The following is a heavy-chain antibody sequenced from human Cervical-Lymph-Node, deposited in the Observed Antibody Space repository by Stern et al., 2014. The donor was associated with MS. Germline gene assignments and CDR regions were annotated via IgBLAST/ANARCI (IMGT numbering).Heavy chain of an antibody. Sequence: VQLVQSGAEVKKPGSSVNVSCKASGGTFISSYAITWMRQAPGQGLEWMGRIIPILGLPNYAQKFQGILTITADTSTSTVYMYLTSLRSEDTAVYYCARGIVSNRAAATQHNLFDPWGQGTLVTVSS. V-gene: IGHV1-69*09. CDR3: ARGIVSNRAAATQHNLFDP. J-gene: IGHJ5*02. CDR1: GGTFISSYA. D-gene: IGHD2-15*01. CDR2: IIPILGLP.